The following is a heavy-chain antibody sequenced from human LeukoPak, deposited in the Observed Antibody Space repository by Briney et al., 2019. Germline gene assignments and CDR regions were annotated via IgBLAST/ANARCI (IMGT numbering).Heavy chain of an antibody. V-gene: IGHV4-34*01. J-gene: IGHJ6*03. CDR1: GGSFSGYY. CDR3: ARVYGFYYYMDV. Sequence: SETLSLTCAVYGGSFSGYYWSWIRQPPGKGLEWVGEINHSGSTYNNPSLKSRVTISLDTSKNEFSLNLSSVTAADTAVYFCARVYGFYYYMDVWGKGTTVTVSS. D-gene: IGHD3-16*01. CDR2: INHSGST.